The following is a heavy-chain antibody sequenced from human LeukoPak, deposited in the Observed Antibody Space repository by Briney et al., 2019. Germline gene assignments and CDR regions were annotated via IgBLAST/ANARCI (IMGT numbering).Heavy chain of an antibody. V-gene: IGHV4-59*01. CDR1: GGSISSYY. J-gene: IGHJ4*02. CDR2: IFYSGSA. CDR3: ARTITIFGGYDY. Sequence: SETLSLTCTVSGGSISSYYWSWIRQPPGRGLEWIGYIFYSGSANYNPSLKSRVTISVDTSKNQFSLKLSSVTAADTAVYYCARTITIFGGYDYWGQGTLVPVSS. D-gene: IGHD3-3*01.